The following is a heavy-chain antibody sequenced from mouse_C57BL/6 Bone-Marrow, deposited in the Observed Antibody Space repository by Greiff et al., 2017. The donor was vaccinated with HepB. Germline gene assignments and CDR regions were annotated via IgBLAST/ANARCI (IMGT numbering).Heavy chain of an antibody. J-gene: IGHJ3*01. Sequence: EVMLVESGGGLVKPGGSLKLSCAASGFTFSSYAMSWVRQTPEKRLEWVATISDGGSYTYYPDNVKGRFTISRDNAKNNLYLQMSHLKSEDTAMYYCAITTVVARAYWGQGTLVTVSA. D-gene: IGHD1-1*01. V-gene: IGHV5-4*03. CDR1: GFTFSSYA. CDR3: AITTVVARAY. CDR2: ISDGGSYT.